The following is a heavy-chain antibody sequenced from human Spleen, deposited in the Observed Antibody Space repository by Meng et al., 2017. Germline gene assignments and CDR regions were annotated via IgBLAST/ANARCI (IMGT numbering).Heavy chain of an antibody. J-gene: IGHJ4*02. CDR3: ARLNCSGGSCYGDY. D-gene: IGHD2-15*01. Sequence: QVQLQQWGAGRLKPSETLSLTCAVSGGSISSSNWWSWVRQPPGKGLEWIGEIHHSWNTHYTPSLKSRVTISVEKSKNQFSLKLSSVTAADTAVYYCARLNCSGGSCYGDYWGQGTLVTVSS. CDR1: GGSISSSNW. V-gene: IGHV4-4*02. CDR2: IHHSWNT.